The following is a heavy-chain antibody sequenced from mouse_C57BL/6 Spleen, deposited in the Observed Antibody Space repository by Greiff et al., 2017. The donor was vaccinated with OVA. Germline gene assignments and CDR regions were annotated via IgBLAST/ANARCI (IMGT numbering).Heavy chain of an antibody. J-gene: IGHJ3*01. D-gene: IGHD3-3*01. V-gene: IGHV3-1*01. CDR2: ISYSGST. Sequence: EVKVEESGPGMVKPSQSLSLTCTVTGYSITSGYDWHWIRHFPGNKLEWMGYISYSGSTNYNPSLKSRISITHDTSKNHFFLKLNSVTTEDTATYYCARDGAGSWFAYWGQGTLVTVSA. CDR3: ARDGAGSWFAY. CDR1: GYSITSGYD.